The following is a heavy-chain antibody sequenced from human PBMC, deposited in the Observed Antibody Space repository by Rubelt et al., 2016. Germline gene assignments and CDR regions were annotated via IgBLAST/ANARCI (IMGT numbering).Heavy chain of an antibody. D-gene: IGHD1-7*01. V-gene: IGHV3-7*03. CDR1: GFTFSSYW. Sequence: EVQLVESGGGLVQPGGSLRLSCAASGFTFSSYWMSWVRQAPGKGLEWVANIKQDGSEKYYVDSVKGRFTISRDNAKNSLYLQMNSLRAEDTAVYYCAKNQLELPFDYWGQGTLVTVSS. J-gene: IGHJ4*02. CDR2: IKQDGSEK. CDR3: AKNQLELPFDY.